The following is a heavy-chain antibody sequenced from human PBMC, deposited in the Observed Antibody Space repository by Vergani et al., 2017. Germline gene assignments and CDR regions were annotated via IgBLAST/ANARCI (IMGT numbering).Heavy chain of an antibody. CDR1: GFTFSDYY. CDR3: AKDPLLWFGELYGYFDY. Sequence: QVQLVESGGGLVKPGGSLRLSCAASGFTFSDYYMSWIRQAPGKGLEWVSYISSSGGSTYYADSVKGRFTISRDNSKNTLYLQMNSLRAEDTAVYYCAKDPLLWFGELYGYFDYWGQGTLVTVSS. CDR2: ISSSGGST. D-gene: IGHD3-10*01. J-gene: IGHJ4*02. V-gene: IGHV3-11*01.